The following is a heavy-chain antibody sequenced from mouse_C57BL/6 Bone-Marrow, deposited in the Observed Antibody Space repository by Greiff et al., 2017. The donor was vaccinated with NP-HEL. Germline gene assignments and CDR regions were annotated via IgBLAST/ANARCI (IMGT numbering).Heavy chain of an antibody. CDR3: ARHYGSSYYFDY. V-gene: IGHV5-6*02. CDR2: ISSGGSYT. Sequence: EVMLEESGGDLVKPGGSLKLSCAASGFTFSSYGMSWVRQTPDKRLEWVATISSGGSYTYYPDSVKGRFTISRDNAKNTLYLQMSSLKSEDTAMYYCARHYGSSYYFDYWGQGTTLTVSS. CDR1: GFTFSSYG. D-gene: IGHD1-1*01. J-gene: IGHJ2*01.